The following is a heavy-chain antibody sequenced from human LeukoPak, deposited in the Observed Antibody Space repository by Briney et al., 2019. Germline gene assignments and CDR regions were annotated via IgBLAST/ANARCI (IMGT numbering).Heavy chain of an antibody. CDR2: INPSGGST. CDR3: ARDRSPPYFDY. CDR1: GYTFTSYY. J-gene: IGHJ4*02. Sequence: ASVKVSCKASGYTFTSYYMHWVRQAPGQGLEWMGIINPSGGSTSYAQKFQGRVSMTRDMSTSTVYMELSRLRSDDTAVYYCARDRSPPYFDYWGQGTLVTVSS. V-gene: IGHV1-46*01.